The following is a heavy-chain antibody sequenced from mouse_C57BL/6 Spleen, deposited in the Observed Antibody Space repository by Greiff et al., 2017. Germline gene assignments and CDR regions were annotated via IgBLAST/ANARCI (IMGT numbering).Heavy chain of an antibody. CDR2: IYPGSGST. Sequence: QVQLQQPGAELVKPGASVKMSCKASGYTFTSYWITWVKQRPGQGLECIGDIYPGSGSTNYNEKFKSKATLTVDTSSSTAYMQLSSLTSEDSAVYYCARYPDWYFDVWGTGTTVTVSS. CDR1: GYTFTSYW. V-gene: IGHV1-55*01. J-gene: IGHJ1*03. CDR3: ARYPDWYFDV.